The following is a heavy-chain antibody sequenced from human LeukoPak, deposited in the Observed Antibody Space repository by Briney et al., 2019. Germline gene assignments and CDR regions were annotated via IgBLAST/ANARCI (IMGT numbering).Heavy chain of an antibody. CDR2: IAGSGDT. CDR1: ALTISNNA. D-gene: IGHD4-17*01. CDR3: ATLYHDHGAY. J-gene: IGHJ4*02. Sequence: GGSLRLSCAASALTISNNAMSWVRQAPGKGLEWVSAIAGSGDTYYADSVVGRFTISRDNSKNTLYLQMNSLRGEATALYYCATLYHDHGAYWGQGTLVTVSS. V-gene: IGHV3-23*01.